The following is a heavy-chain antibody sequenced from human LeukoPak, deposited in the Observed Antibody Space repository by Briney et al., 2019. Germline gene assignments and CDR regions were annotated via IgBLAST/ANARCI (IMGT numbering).Heavy chain of an antibody. V-gene: IGHV3-23*01. CDR3: VRDLDWGAFDV. CDR2: ISPSGDIT. CDR1: GFHFSAHG. J-gene: IGHJ3*01. D-gene: IGHD3/OR15-3a*01. Sequence: GGSLRLSCAASGFHFSAHGMKWIRQAPGKGLEWVSGISPSGDITYYADSVMGRFTISRDNRKSTVSLQMNSLRAEDTALYYCVRDLDWGAFDVWGQGRMVTVSS.